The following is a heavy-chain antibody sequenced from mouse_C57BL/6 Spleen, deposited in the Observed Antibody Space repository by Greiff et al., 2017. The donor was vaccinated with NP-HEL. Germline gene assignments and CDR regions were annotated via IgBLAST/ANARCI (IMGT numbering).Heavy chain of an antibody. D-gene: IGHD2-5*01. Sequence: QVQLQQSGPELVKPGASVKISCKASGYAFSSSWMNWVKQRPGKGLEWIGRIYPGDGDTNYNGKFKGKATLTADKTSSTAYMQLRSLTSEDSAVYFCAREGPYYSNQYYYTIDYWGQGTSVTVSS. V-gene: IGHV1-82*01. J-gene: IGHJ4*01. CDR1: GYAFSSSW. CDR3: AREGPYYSNQYYYTIDY. CDR2: IYPGDGDT.